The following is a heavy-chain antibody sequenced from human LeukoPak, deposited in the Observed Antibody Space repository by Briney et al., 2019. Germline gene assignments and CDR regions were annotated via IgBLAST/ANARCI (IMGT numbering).Heavy chain of an antibody. CDR1: GCTFSSYW. CDR3: ARGYSYGLFDY. J-gene: IGHJ4*02. Sequence: PGGSLGLSCAASGCTFSSYWMHWVRQAPGKGLVWVSRINSDGSSTSYADSVKGRFTISRDNAKNTLYLQMNSLRAEDTAVYYCARGYSYGLFDYWGQGTLVTVSS. CDR2: INSDGSST. D-gene: IGHD5-18*01. V-gene: IGHV3-74*01.